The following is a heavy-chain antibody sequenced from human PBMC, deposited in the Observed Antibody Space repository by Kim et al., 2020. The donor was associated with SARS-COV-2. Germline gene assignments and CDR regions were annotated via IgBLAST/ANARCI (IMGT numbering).Heavy chain of an antibody. V-gene: IGHV3-74*01. CDR3: ARPRRTSRQGSLDV. Sequence: SYADSVRGRFTISRDNAQNTLYLRMNSLRAEDTAVYYCARPRRTSRQGSLDVWGQGTTVTVSS. D-gene: IGHD3-10*01. J-gene: IGHJ6*02.